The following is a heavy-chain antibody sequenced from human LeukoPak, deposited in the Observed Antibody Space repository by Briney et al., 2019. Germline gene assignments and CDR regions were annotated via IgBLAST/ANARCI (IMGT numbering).Heavy chain of an antibody. CDR1: GFTFSNAW. J-gene: IGHJ4*02. Sequence: PGGSLRLSCAASGFTFSNAWMSWVRQAPGKGLEWVGRIKSKTDGGTTDYAAPVKGRFTISRDDSKNTLYLQMNSLKTEDTAVYYCTIFIAARLHSVDYWGQGTLVTVSS. CDR3: TIFIAARLHSVDY. CDR2: IKSKTDGGTT. D-gene: IGHD6-6*01. V-gene: IGHV3-15*01.